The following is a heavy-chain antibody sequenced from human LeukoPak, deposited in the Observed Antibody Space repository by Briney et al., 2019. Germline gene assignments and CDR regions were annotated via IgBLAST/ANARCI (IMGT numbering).Heavy chain of an antibody. CDR1: GFTLSTYW. J-gene: IGHJ4*02. V-gene: IGHV3-7*02. CDR2: IKQDGSET. D-gene: IGHD2-8*01. Sequence: GGSLRLSCATSGFTLSTYWMSWVRQAPGKGLEWVANIKQDGSETYYVDSVKGRFTISRDNAMNSLFLQVNSLRVEDTAVYYCARARFCTSGGCYLDYWGQGTLVTVSS. CDR3: ARARFCTSGGCYLDY.